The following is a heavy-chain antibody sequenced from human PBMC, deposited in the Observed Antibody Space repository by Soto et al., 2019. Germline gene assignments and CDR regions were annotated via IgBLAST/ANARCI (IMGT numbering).Heavy chain of an antibody. CDR2: IYPGDSDT. CDR3: ARKYYDILTDMGAPDDAFDI. V-gene: IGHV5-51*01. CDR1: GYSFTSYC. D-gene: IGHD3-9*01. Sequence: PGESLKISCKGSGYSFTSYCIGWVRQMPGKGLEWMGIIYPGDSDTRYSPSFQGRVTISADKSISTAYLQWSSLKASDTAMYYCARKYYDILTDMGAPDDAFDIWGQGTMVTVSS. J-gene: IGHJ3*02.